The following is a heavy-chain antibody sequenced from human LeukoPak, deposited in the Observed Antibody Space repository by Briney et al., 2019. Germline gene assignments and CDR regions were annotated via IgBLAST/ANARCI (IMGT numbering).Heavy chain of an antibody. Sequence: SETLSLTCTVSGGSISSYYWSWIRQPPGKGLEWIGYIYYSGSTHYNPSLKSRVTISVDTSKNQVSLKLRSVTAADTAVYYCARTTEGYAGGPGYSYYYYMDVWGKGTTVTISS. J-gene: IGHJ6*03. V-gene: IGHV4-59*13. D-gene: IGHD5-12*01. CDR3: ARTTEGYAGGPGYSYYYYMDV. CDR2: IYYSGST. CDR1: GGSISSYY.